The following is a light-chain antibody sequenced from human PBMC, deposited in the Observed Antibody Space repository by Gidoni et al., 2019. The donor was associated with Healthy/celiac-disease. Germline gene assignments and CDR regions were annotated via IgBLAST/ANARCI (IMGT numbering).Light chain of an antibody. J-gene: IGLJ2*01. Sequence: SYALTQPPSVSVYPGQTARITCSGDALPKQYAYWYQQKPGQAPVLVIYKDSERPSGIPERFSGSSAGTTVTLTISGVQAEDEADYDCQSADSSGTYLVFGGGTKLTVL. V-gene: IGLV3-25*03. CDR3: QSADSSGTYLV. CDR1: ALPKQY. CDR2: KDS.